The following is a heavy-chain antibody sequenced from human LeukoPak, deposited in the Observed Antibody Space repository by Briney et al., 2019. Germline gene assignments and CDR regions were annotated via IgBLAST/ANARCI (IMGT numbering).Heavy chain of an antibody. V-gene: IGHV4-59*08. J-gene: IGHJ4*02. CDR2: IYYSGST. CDR3: ARLLRYCSGGSCYSGGFDY. D-gene: IGHD2-15*01. Sequence: SEALSLTCTVSGGSISSYYWSWIRQPPGKGLEWIGYIYYSGSTNYNPSLKSRVTISVDTSKNQFSLKLSSVTAADTAVYYCARLLRYCSGGSCYSGGFDYWGQGTLVTVSS. CDR1: GGSISSYY.